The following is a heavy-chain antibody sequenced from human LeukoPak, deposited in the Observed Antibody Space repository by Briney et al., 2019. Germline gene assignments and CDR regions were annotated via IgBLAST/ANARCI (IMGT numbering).Heavy chain of an antibody. J-gene: IGHJ6*03. CDR1: GFTFSSYE. V-gene: IGHV3-48*03. D-gene: IGHD6-13*01. CDR3: ARGAAAALFSYYYYYMDV. CDR2: ISSSGSTI. Sequence: GGSLRLSCAASGFTFSSYEMNWVRQAPGKGLEWVSYISSSGSTIYYADSVKGRFTISRDNAKNSLYLQMNSLRAEDTALYYCARGAAAALFSYYYYYMDVWGKGTTVTVSS.